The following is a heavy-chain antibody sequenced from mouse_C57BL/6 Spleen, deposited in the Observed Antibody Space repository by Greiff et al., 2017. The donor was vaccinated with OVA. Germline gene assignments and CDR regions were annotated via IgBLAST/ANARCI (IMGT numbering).Heavy chain of an antibody. D-gene: IGHD1-1*01. V-gene: IGHV5-9-1*02. J-gene: IGHJ4*01. CDR3: TRGLRYYAMDY. CDR1: GFTFSSYA. CDR2: ISSGGDYT. Sequence: EVMLVESGEGLVKPGGSLKLSCAASGFTFSSYAMSWVRQTPEQRLEWVAYISSGGDYTYYADTVKGRFTISRDNARNTLYLQMSSLKSEDTAMYYCTRGLRYYAMDYWGQGTSVTVSS.